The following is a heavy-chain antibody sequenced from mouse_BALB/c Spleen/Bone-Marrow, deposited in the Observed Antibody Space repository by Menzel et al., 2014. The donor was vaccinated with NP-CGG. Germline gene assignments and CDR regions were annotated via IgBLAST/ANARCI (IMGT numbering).Heavy chain of an antibody. V-gene: IGHV2-9*02. J-gene: IGHJ4*01. D-gene: IGHD2-14*01. CDR2: IWAGGIT. Sequence: VMLVESGPGLVAPSQSLSITCTVSGFSLTSYGVHWVRPPPGKGLEWLGVIWAGGITNYNSTLMSRLSINKDDSKSKVFLKMNSLQTDDTAMYYCARGGYYKYDEDAMDHWGQGTSVTVSS. CDR1: GFSLTSYG. CDR3: ARGGYYKYDEDAMDH.